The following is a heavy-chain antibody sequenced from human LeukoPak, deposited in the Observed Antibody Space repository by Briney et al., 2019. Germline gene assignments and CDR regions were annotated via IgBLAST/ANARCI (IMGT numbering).Heavy chain of an antibody. CDR3: ARAPLYCSGGSCYLDAFDI. Sequence: SETMSLTCTVYGGSFSGYYWSWIRHPPGKGLEWIGEINPSGSTTYNTSLKSRAPLSVDTSKNQFSLKLSSVTAADTAVYYCARAPLYCSGGSCYLDAFDIWGQGTMVTVSS. D-gene: IGHD2-15*01. CDR1: GGSFSGYY. CDR2: INPSGST. V-gene: IGHV4-34*01. J-gene: IGHJ3*02.